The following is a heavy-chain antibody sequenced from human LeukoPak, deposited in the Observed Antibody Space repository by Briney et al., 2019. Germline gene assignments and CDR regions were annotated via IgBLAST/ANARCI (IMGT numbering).Heavy chain of an antibody. Sequence: GGSLRLSCAASGFTFSGYAMSWVRQAPGKGLEWVSAISGSGGSTYYADSVKGRFTISRDNSKNTLYLQMNSLRAEDTAVYYCAKALEGPNWFDPWGQGTLVTVSS. CDR3: AKALEGPNWFDP. CDR1: GFTFSGYA. V-gene: IGHV3-23*01. CDR2: ISGSGGST. J-gene: IGHJ5*02.